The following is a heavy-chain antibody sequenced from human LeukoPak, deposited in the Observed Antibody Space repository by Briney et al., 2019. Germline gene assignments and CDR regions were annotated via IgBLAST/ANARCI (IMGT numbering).Heavy chain of an antibody. CDR3: ARDINVVALDY. CDR1: GFIFNSYG. Sequence: GGSLRLSCAASGFIFNSYGMHWVRQAPGKGLEWVALIWYDGSNKYYTDSVKGRFTISRDNSKNTLYLQMNSPRAEDTAVYYCARDINVVALDYWGQGTLVTVSS. V-gene: IGHV3-33*01. CDR2: IWYDGSNK. J-gene: IGHJ4*02. D-gene: IGHD2-15*01.